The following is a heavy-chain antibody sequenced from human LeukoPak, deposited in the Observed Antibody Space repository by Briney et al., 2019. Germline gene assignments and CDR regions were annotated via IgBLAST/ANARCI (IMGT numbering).Heavy chain of an antibody. V-gene: IGHV4-39*01. CDR2: IYYSGAT. J-gene: IGHJ5*02. CDR3: ARRIRYYTGSGSYYSWFDP. Sequence: SETLSLTCTVSGDSISSRAYCWGWIRQPPGKGLEWIGSIYYSGATYYNPSLKSRVTISVDTSKNQFSLKLSSVTAADTAVYYCARRIRYYTGSGSYYSWFDPWGQGILVTVSS. D-gene: IGHD3-10*01. CDR1: GDSISSRAYC.